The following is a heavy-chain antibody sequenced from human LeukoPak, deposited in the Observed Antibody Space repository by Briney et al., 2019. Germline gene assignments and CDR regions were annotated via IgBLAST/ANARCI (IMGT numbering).Heavy chain of an antibody. CDR2: ISSSSSYI. CDR1: GFTFSSYS. Sequence: GGSLRLSCAASGFTFSSYSMNWVRQAPGKGLEWVSSISSSSSYIYYADSVKGRFTISRDNAKNSLYLQMNSLRAEDTAVYYCARILRGSYPSGCDYWGQGTLVTVSS. CDR3: ARILRGSYPSGCDY. D-gene: IGHD1-26*01. J-gene: IGHJ4*02. V-gene: IGHV3-21*01.